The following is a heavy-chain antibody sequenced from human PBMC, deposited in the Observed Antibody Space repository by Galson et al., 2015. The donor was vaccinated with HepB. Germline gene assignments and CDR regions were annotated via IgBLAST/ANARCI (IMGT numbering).Heavy chain of an antibody. D-gene: IGHD3-22*01. CDR2: IYYRSKWYN. CDR1: GDSVSNNSAA. Sequence: CAISGDSVSNNSAAWNWIRQSPSRGREWLGRIYYRSKWYNDYANSVKSRVTITSDTSKNQFSLHLKSVTPDDTAVYYCAREIHKYFYDSSGYDYWGQGSLVTVSS. CDR3: AREIHKYFYDSSGYDY. V-gene: IGHV6-1*01. J-gene: IGHJ4*02.